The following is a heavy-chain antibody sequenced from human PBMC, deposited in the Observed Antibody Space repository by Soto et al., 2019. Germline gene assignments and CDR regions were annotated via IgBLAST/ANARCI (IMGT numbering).Heavy chain of an antibody. CDR2: ISAYNGNT. V-gene: IGHV1-18*04. J-gene: IGHJ4*02. CDR3: ARDWDYYDSSSLY. CDR1: GYTFTSYG. Sequence: SVKVACNASGYTFTSYGISWVRQAPGQGLEWMGWISAYNGNTNYAQKLQGRVTMTTDTSTSTAYMELRSLRSDDTAVYYRARDWDYYDSSSLYWGQGTLVTVSS. D-gene: IGHD3-22*01.